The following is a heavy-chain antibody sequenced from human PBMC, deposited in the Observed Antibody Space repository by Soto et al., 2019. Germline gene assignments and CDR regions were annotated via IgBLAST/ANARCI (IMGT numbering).Heavy chain of an antibody. J-gene: IGHJ4*02. Sequence: ASVKVSCKASGYTFTSHYIHWVRQAPGQGLEWMGIINPNGGSTSYAQKFQGRVTMTSDTSTSTVYMDLSNLKSDDTAVYYCARDRGLGSDTSGYYVVGLVYSGQGTLVTVSS. V-gene: IGHV1-46*01. D-gene: IGHD6-19*01. CDR3: ARDRGLGSDTSGYYVVGLVY. CDR2: INPNGGST. CDR1: GYTFTSHY.